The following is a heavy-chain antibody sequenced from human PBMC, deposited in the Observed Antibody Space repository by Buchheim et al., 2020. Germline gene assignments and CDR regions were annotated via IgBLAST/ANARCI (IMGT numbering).Heavy chain of an antibody. CDR3: AKTGYGDYYFDH. J-gene: IGHJ4*02. V-gene: IGHV3-30*02. CDR1: GFTFSDYG. Sequence: QVQLVESGGGVVQPGRSLRLSCAASGFTFSDYGMHWVRQAPGKGLEWVAFIRLDGSYKFYADSVKGRFTISRDNFQNALSLQMNSLRAEDTAVYYCAKTGYGDYYFDHWGQGIL. D-gene: IGHD4-17*01. CDR2: IRLDGSYK.